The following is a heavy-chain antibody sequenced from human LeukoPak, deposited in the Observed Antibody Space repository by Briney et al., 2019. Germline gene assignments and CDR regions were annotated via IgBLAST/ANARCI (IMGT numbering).Heavy chain of an antibody. V-gene: IGHV3-7*01. CDR3: ARSPIVVVVAATPVYYYYGMDV. Sequence: GGSLRLSCAASGFTFSIYWMSWVRQAPGKGLEWVANIKQDGSEKYYVDSVKGRFTISRDNAKNSLYLQMNSLRAEDTAVYYCARSPIVVVVAATPVYYYYGMDVWGQGTTVTVSS. CDR1: GFTFSIYW. CDR2: IKQDGSEK. J-gene: IGHJ6*02. D-gene: IGHD2-15*01.